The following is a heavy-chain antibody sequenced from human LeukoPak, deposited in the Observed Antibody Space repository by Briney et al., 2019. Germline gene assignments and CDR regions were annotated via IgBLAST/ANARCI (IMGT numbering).Heavy chain of an antibody. CDR1: GFTFRNYG. J-gene: IGHJ4*02. D-gene: IGHD6-6*01. CDR3: ANTHCDSSPIVWNF. CDR2: LSDAGVRI. V-gene: IGHV3-23*01. Sequence: GGSLRLSCIASGFTFRNYGMSWVRQAPGKGLEWVSGLSDAGVRIFYSDSVKGRFTISRDNSKNTLYLQMDSLRAEDTAVYYCANTHCDSSPIVWNFWGQGTLVTVSS.